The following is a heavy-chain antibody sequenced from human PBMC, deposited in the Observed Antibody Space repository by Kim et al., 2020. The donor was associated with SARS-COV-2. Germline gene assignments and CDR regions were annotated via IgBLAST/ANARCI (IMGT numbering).Heavy chain of an antibody. CDR3: ARRSAGIDW. J-gene: IGHJ4*02. CDR2: GNT. V-gene: IGHV4-34*01. Sequence: GNTKHRPSLKSRVTLSVDTSKNQFSLRMTSVTAADTAVYYCARRSAGIDWWGQGTPVTVSS.